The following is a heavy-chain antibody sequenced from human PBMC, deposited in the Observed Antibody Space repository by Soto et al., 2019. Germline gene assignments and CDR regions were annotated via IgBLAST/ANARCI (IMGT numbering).Heavy chain of an antibody. D-gene: IGHD6-13*01. CDR2: ISYDESNK. V-gene: IGHV3-30-3*01. CDR3: ARVRGRSWYEGACDI. CDR1: GFTFSSYP. J-gene: IGHJ3*02. Sequence: QVQLVESGGGVVQPGRSLRLSCVASGFTFSSYPMHWVRQAPGKGLEWVAFISYDESNKYYADSVKGRFTISRDNSKNPLYLKMNSLRAEDTAVYYCARVRGRSWYEGACDIWGQGTMVTVSS.